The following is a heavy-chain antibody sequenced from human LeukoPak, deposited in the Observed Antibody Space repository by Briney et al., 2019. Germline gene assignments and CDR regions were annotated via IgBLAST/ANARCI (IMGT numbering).Heavy chain of an antibody. J-gene: IGHJ4*02. CDR2: INPNNFDS. CDR1: GYTFTDYY. D-gene: IGHD2-21*01. Sequence: GASVKVSCKASGYTFTDYYIHWVRQAPGQGLEWMGWINPNNFDSKYAQKFQGSVTMTRDTSIATAYMELSSLRSEDTAVYYCALLPHKHIVVVPDYWGQGTLVTVSS. V-gene: IGHV1-2*04. CDR3: ALLPHKHIVVVPDY.